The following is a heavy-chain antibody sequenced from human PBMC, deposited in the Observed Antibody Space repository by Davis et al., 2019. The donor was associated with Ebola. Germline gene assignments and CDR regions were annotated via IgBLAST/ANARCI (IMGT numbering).Heavy chain of an antibody. Sequence: MPSETLSLTCAVYGGSLSGNYWSWIRQPPGKGLEWIGEINHSGSTNYNPSLKSRVTISVDTSKNQFSLKPSSVTAADTAVYYCARGPAVPAVMWYFHHWGQGTLVTVSS. J-gene: IGHJ1*01. CDR1: GGSLSGNY. CDR2: INHSGST. V-gene: IGHV4-34*01. CDR3: ARGPAVPAVMWYFHH. D-gene: IGHD2-2*01.